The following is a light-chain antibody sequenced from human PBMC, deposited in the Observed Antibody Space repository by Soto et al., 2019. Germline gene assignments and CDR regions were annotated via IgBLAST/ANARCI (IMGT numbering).Light chain of an antibody. CDR3: QQRSDWVT. CDR2: DAS. CDR1: RSVSSS. Sequence: EIVLTQSPATLSLSPGEGATLSCGAGRSVSSSVAWYQQKPGQAPRLLIYDASNRATGIPVRFSGSGSGTDFTLTISSLEPEDFAVYYCQQRSDWVTFGGGTKVEL. J-gene: IGKJ4*01. V-gene: IGKV3-11*01.